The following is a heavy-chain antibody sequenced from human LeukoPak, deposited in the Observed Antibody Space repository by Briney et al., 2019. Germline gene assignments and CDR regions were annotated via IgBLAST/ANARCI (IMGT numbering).Heavy chain of an antibody. J-gene: IGHJ6*03. V-gene: IGHV5-51*01. D-gene: IGHD5-18*01. CDR1: GYSFTSYW. CDR3: ARLSSGYNYGYYYYYYMDV. CDR2: IYPGDSDT. Sequence: GESLKISCKGSGYSFTSYWIGWVRQMPGKGLEWMGIIYPGDSDTRYSPSFQGQVTISADKSISTAYLQWSSLKASDTAVYYCARLSSGYNYGYYYYYYMDVWGKGTTVTVSS.